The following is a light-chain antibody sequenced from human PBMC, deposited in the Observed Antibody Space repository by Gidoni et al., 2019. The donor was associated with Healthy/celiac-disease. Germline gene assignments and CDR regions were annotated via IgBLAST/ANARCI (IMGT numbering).Light chain of an antibody. V-gene: IGKV3-15*01. CDR2: GAS. CDR3: QQYNNWPPWT. Sequence: EIVMTQSPATLSVSPGESATLSCRASQSVSSNLAWYQQKPGQDPRLLIYGASTRATGIPARFSGSGSGTEFTITNSSLQSEDVAVYYCQQYNNWPPWTFGQGTKVEIK. CDR1: QSVSSN. J-gene: IGKJ1*01.